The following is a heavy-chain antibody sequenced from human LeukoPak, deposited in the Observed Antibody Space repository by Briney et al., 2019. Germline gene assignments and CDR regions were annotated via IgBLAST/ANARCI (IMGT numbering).Heavy chain of an antibody. D-gene: IGHD4-11*01. J-gene: IGHJ4*02. Sequence: ASVKVSCKASGGTFSSYAISWVRQAPGQGLEWMGGIIPIFGTANYAQKFQGRVTITADESTSTAYMELSSLRSEDTAVYYCARLTVTTYPFDYWGQGTLVTVSS. V-gene: IGHV1-69*13. CDR2: IIPIFGTA. CDR3: ARLTVTTYPFDY. CDR1: GGTFSSYA.